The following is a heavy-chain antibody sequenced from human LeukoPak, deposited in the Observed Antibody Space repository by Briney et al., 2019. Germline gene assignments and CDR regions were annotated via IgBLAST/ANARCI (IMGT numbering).Heavy chain of an antibody. V-gene: IGHV3-21*01. CDR2: IRSSSSYI. Sequence: GGSLRLSCAASGFTLSSYSMNWVRQAPGKGLEWVSFIRSSSSYIHYADSVKGRFTISRDNAKNSLYLQMNSLRAEDTAVYYCARVGIAARTLYNWFDPWGQGTLVTVSS. D-gene: IGHD6-6*01. CDR3: ARVGIAARTLYNWFDP. J-gene: IGHJ5*02. CDR1: GFTLSSYS.